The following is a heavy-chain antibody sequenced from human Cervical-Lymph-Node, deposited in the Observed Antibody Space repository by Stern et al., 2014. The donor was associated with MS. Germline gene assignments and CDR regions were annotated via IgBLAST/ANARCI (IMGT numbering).Heavy chain of an antibody. V-gene: IGHV1-46*01. Sequence: QVQLVQSGAEEKKPGASVKVSCKTSGYILTNFYMHWVRQAPGQGLEWMGILNPAIGSANYAQKFQGRVTVTRDTSTSTVYMELSSLRSEDTAIYYCAREHGSYMYDYWGQGTLVTVSS. D-gene: IGHD1-26*01. CDR1: GYILTNFY. CDR2: LNPAIGSA. CDR3: AREHGSYMYDY. J-gene: IGHJ4*02.